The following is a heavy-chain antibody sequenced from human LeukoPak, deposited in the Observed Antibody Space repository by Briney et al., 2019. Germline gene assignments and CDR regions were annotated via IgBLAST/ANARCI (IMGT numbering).Heavy chain of an antibody. CDR3: ARMAVNGFALDP. J-gene: IGHJ5*02. D-gene: IGHD4-11*01. V-gene: IGHV4-39*07. CDR2: INHSGST. CDR1: GGSISSSSYY. Sequence: ASETLSLTCTVSGGSISSSSYYWGWIRQPPGKGLEWIGEINHSGSTNYNPSLKSRVTISVDTSKNQFSLNLTSVTAADTAVYYCARMAVNGFALDPWGQGTLVTVSS.